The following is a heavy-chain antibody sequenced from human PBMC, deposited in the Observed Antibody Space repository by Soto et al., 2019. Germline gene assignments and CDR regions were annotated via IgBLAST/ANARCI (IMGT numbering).Heavy chain of an antibody. CDR1: VGSFSGYY. V-gene: IGHV4-34*01. J-gene: IGHJ5*02. D-gene: IGHD3-3*01. Sequence: ETLYLSCAFSVGSFSGYYWSWIRQPPGKGLEWIGEINHSGSTNYNPSLKSRVTISVDTSKNQFSLKLSSVIAADTAVYSCARLHQYRDFRSGYYTGNCFDPWGQGTLVTVSS. CDR2: INHSGST. CDR3: ARLHQYRDFRSGYYTGNCFDP.